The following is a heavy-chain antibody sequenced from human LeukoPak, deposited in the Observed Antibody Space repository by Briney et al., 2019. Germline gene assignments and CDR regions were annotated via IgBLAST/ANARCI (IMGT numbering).Heavy chain of an antibody. CDR1: GFTFSSYA. D-gene: IGHD3-22*01. Sequence: PGGSLRLSCAASGFTFSSYAMSWVRQAPGKGLEWVSAISGSGGSTYYADSVKGRFTISRDNSKNTLYLQMNSLRAEDTAVYYCAKDRTYYDSSGYYGCWGQGTLVTVSS. CDR2: ISGSGGST. CDR3: AKDRTYYDSSGYYGC. J-gene: IGHJ4*02. V-gene: IGHV3-23*01.